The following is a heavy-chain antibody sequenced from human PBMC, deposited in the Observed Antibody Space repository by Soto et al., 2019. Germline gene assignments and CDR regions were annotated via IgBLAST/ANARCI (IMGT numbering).Heavy chain of an antibody. J-gene: IGHJ5*02. CDR1: GDSVSSNNAA. D-gene: IGHD6-13*01. CDR3: ARVEYSSSWYWFDP. V-gene: IGHV6-1*01. CDR2: TYYRSKWYN. Sequence: SQTLSLTCDISGDSVSSNNAAWSWIRQSPSRGLEWLGRTYYRSKWYNDYAVSVKSRITINPDTSKNQFSLQLNSVTPEDTAVYYCARVEYSSSWYWFDPWGQGTLVTVSS.